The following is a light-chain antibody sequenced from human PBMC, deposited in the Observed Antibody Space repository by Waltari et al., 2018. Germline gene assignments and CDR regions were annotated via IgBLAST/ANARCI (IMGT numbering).Light chain of an antibody. Sequence: QSVLTQPPSVSGAPGQRVTISCTGSNSNLGAAYDVHWYQSLPGTAPKLLISGNSNRPSGVPDRFPGSKSGTSASLAITGLQVEDEAVYYCQSYDSSLSGSVVFGGGTKLTVL. J-gene: IGLJ2*01. V-gene: IGLV1-40*01. CDR2: GNS. CDR3: QSYDSSLSGSVV. CDR1: NSNLGAAYD.